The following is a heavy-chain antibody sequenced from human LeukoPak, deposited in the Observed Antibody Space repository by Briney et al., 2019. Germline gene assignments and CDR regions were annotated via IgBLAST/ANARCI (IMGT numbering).Heavy chain of an antibody. J-gene: IGHJ4*02. V-gene: IGHV4-59*01. Sequence: SETLSLTCTVSGGFISGYYWSWIRQSPGKGLEWIGYIYYNGSTSHNPSLKSRLTISVDTSKKQFSLKLSSVTAADTAVYYCARDFNSRYRGRYLDYWGQGTLVTVSS. CDR1: GGFISGYY. CDR3: ARDFNSRYRGRYLDY. CDR2: IYYNGST. D-gene: IGHD1-26*01.